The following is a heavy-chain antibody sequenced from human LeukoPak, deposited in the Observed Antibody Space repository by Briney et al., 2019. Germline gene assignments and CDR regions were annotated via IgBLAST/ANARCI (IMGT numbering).Heavy chain of an antibody. J-gene: IGHJ6*02. CDR3: ARDDYYYYGMDV. Sequence: PGGSLRLSCAASGFTVSSNYMSWVRQAPGKGREWGSVIYSGGSTYYADSVKGRFTISRDNSKNTLYLQMNSLRAEDTAVYYCARDDYYYYGMDVWGQGTTVTVSS. CDR1: GFTVSSNY. CDR2: IYSGGST. V-gene: IGHV3-66*01.